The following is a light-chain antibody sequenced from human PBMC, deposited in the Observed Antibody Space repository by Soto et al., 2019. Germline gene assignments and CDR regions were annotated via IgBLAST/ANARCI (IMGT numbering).Light chain of an antibody. V-gene: IGKV3-11*01. J-gene: IGKJ3*01. CDR3: LQHNTYPFT. CDR2: DAS. CDR1: QTFSSY. Sequence: EIVLTQSPATLSLSPGERATLSCRASQTFSSYLAWYQQKPGQAPRLLIYDASNRATGVPARFSGSGSGTDFTLTISSLEPEDFATYYCLQHNTYPFTFGPGTKVDIK.